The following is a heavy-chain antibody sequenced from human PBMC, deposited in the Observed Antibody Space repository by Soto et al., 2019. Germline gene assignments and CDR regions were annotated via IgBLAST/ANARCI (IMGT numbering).Heavy chain of an antibody. CDR3: ARGINYYDSSGDSWFDP. Sequence: QLQLQESGSGLVKPSQTLSLTCTVSGGSINSGRYSWTWIRQPPGAGLEWIGHMYHSGTTYYNPSLKSRATISVDTSKNQFSLKLSSVTAADTAMYYCARGINYYDSSGDSWFDPWGQGTLVTVSS. V-gene: IGHV4-30-2*01. D-gene: IGHD3-22*01. J-gene: IGHJ5*02. CDR1: GGSINSGRYS. CDR2: MYHSGTT.